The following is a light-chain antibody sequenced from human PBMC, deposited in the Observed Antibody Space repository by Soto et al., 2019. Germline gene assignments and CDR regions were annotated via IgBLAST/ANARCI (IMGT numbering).Light chain of an antibody. CDR2: GAS. CDR3: QQYGSSPPLT. J-gene: IGKJ5*01. CDR1: QSVSSSY. Sequence: EIVLTQSPGTLSLSPGERATLSCRASQSVSSSYLAWYKQTSGQAPRLLIYGASNRATGVPDRFNGSGSGPDFTLTISRLEPEDSAVYYGQQYGSSPPLTFGRGTRLEIK. V-gene: IGKV3-20*01.